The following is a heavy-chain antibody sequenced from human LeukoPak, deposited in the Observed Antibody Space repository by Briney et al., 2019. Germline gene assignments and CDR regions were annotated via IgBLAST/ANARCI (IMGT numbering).Heavy chain of an antibody. D-gene: IGHD3-22*01. CDR1: GYTFTDYY. V-gene: IGHV1-2*02. Sequence: ASVKVSCKASGYTFTDYYMHWVRQAPGQGLEWMGWINPNSGGTNYAQKFQGRVTMTRDTSIGTAYMELSRLRSDDTAVYYCARDGHYYDSSGYYSLVEYWGQGTLVTVSS. J-gene: IGHJ4*02. CDR3: ARDGHYYDSSGYYSLVEY. CDR2: INPNSGGT.